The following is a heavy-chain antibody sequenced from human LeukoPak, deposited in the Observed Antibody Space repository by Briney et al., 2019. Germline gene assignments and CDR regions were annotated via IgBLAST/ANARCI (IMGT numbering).Heavy chain of an antibody. Sequence: GRSLRLSCAASGFTFSSYSMNWVRQSPGKGLEWVSSISSSSSYIYYADSVKGRFTISRDNAKNSLYLQMNSLRAEDTAVYYCARDHYYDTLTSHYYYYGMDVWGQGTTVTVSS. CDR2: ISSSSSYI. CDR3: ARDHYYDTLTSHYYYYGMDV. J-gene: IGHJ6*02. D-gene: IGHD3-9*01. V-gene: IGHV3-21*01. CDR1: GFTFSSYS.